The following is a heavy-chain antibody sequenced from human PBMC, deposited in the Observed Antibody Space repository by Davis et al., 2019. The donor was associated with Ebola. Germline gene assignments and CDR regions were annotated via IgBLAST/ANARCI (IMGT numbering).Heavy chain of an antibody. V-gene: IGHV5-10-1*04. D-gene: IGHD2-2*01. CDR2: IDPSDSYT. CDR3: ARLRSRVVPAANDAFDI. CDR1: GYSFTSSW. Sequence: GESLKISCKGSGYSFTSSWISWVRQMPGKGLEWMGRIDPSDSYTNYSPSFQGQVTISADKSISTAYLQWSSLKASDTAMYYCARLRSRVVPAANDAFDIWGQGTMVTVSS. J-gene: IGHJ3*02.